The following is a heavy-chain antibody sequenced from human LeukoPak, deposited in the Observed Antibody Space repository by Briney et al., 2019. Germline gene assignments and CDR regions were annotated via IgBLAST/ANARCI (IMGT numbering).Heavy chain of an antibody. CDR1: GGSISSYY. CDR3: AREGGGYSRSNWFDP. J-gene: IGHJ5*02. D-gene: IGHD2-2*03. V-gene: IGHV4-59*01. Sequence: SETLSLTCTVSGGSISSYYWSWIRQPPGKGLEWIGYIYYSGSTNYNPSLKSRVTISVDTSKNQFSLKLSSVTAADTAVYYCAREGGGYSRSNWFDPWGQGTLVTVSS. CDR2: IYYSGST.